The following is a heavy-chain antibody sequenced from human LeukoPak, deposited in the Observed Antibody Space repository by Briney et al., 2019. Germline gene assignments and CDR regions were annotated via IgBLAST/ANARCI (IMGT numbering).Heavy chain of an antibody. CDR1: GFTFSSYW. V-gene: IGHV3-7*01. J-gene: IGHJ4*02. Sequence: PGGSLRLSCAASGFTFSSYWMSWVRQGPGKGLERVANIKSDGGETYHMDSVKGRFTISRDNAKNSVYLQMNSLRAEDTAVYYCARDMGWQQFDCWGQGTLVTVSS. CDR3: ARDMGWQQFDC. D-gene: IGHD5-24*01. CDR2: IKSDGGET.